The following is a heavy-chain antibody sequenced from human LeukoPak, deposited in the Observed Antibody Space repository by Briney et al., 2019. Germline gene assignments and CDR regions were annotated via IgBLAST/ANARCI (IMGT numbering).Heavy chain of an antibody. CDR2: IKGDGSER. J-gene: IGHJ3*02. D-gene: IGHD1-26*01. Sequence: PGGSLRLSCVASGFTFNSYWMSWVRQAPGRGLEWVANIKGDGSERYYVDFMKGRFTISRDNAKNSLYLQMNSLRAEDTAVYYCASGDGSYYAFDIWGQGTMVTVSS. CDR1: GFTFNSYW. CDR3: ASGDGSYYAFDI. V-gene: IGHV3-7*01.